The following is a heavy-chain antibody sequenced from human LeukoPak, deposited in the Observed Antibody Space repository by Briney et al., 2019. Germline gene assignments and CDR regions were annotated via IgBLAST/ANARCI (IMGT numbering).Heavy chain of an antibody. V-gene: IGHV3-11*06. D-gene: IGHD3-10*01. J-gene: IGHJ3*02. Sequence: GGSLRLSCAASGFTFSDYYMSWIRQAPGKGLEWVSYISSSSSYTNYADSVKGRFTISRDNAKNSLYLQMNSLRAEDTAVYYCARDPLWFGELGAFDIWGQGTMVTVSS. CDR1: GFTFSDYY. CDR3: ARDPLWFGELGAFDI. CDR2: ISSSSSYT.